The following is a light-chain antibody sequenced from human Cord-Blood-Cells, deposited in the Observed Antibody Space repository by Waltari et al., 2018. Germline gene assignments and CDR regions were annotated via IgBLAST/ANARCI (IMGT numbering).Light chain of an antibody. V-gene: IGKV3D-7*01. J-gene: IGKJ4*01. Sequence: EIVMTQSPATLSLSPGERATLSCRASQSVSSSYLSWYPQKPGQAPRLLIYGASTRATGIPARFSGSGSGTDFTLTISSLQPEDFAVYYCQQDYNLPLTFGGGTKVEIK. CDR2: GAS. CDR3: QQDYNLPLT. CDR1: QSVSSSY.